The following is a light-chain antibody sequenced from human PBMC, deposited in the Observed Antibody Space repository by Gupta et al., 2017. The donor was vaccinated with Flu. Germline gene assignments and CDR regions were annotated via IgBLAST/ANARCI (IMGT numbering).Light chain of an antibody. CDR1: QSVSSNY. CDR2: GAS. J-gene: IGKJ3*01. CDR3: QQYGASPLA. V-gene: IGKV3-20*01. Sequence: EIVLTQSPGTLSLSLGEGATLACGASQSVSSNYLAWYQQKPGQTPRLLIYGASSRATCIPDRFSGSGSGTDFTLTISRLEPEDFAVYYCQQYGASPLAFGPGTKVDIK.